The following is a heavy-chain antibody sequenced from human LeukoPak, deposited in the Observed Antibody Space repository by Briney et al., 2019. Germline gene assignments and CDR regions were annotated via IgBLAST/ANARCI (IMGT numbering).Heavy chain of an antibody. Sequence: ASVKVFCKASGYTFSNYAISWVRQAPGQGLEWLGRSSAYNGNTNHAQNFQGRITMSTDTSTTTGYMELRSLRSDDTAVYYCARDQPAGGTVLFDYWGQGTLVTVSS. D-gene: IGHD2-2*01. CDR2: SSAYNGNT. J-gene: IGHJ4*02. V-gene: IGHV1-18*01. CDR1: GYTFSNYA. CDR3: ARDQPAGGTVLFDY.